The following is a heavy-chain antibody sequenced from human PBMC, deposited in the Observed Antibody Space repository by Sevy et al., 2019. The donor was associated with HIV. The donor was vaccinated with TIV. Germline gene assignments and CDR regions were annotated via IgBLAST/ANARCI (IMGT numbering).Heavy chain of an antibody. CDR2: ISYDGSNK. CDR3: SKELSSIVVVVAAIDY. J-gene: IGHJ4*02. Sequence: GGSLRLSCAASGFTFSSYGMHWVRQAPGKGLEWVAVISYDGSNKYYADSVKGRFTISRDNSKNTLYLQMNSLRAEDKAVYYCSKELSSIVVVVAAIDYWGQGTLVTVSS. D-gene: IGHD2-15*01. V-gene: IGHV3-30*18. CDR1: GFTFSSYG.